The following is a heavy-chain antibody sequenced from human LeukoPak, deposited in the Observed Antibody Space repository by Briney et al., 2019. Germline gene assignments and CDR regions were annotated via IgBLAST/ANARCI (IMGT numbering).Heavy chain of an antibody. CDR1: GYTFTSYD. CDR2: RKPHSGYT. V-gene: IGHV1-8*01. CDR3: ARYCSGNGCLPSSAAFDF. J-gene: IGHJ3*01. Sequence: GASVKVSCKASGYTFTSYDINWARQAPGQGLEWRGWRKPHSGYTGYAQRFQGRVTMTRETSTNTAYLDLTSLISEDTAVYYCARYCSGNGCLPSSAAFDFWGQGTMVTVSS. D-gene: IGHD2-15*01.